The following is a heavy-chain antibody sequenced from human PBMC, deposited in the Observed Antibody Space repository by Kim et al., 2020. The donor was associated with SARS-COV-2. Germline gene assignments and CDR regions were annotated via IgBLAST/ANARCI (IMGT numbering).Heavy chain of an antibody. J-gene: IGHJ6*02. CDR2: ISYDGSNK. CDR3: AKESGSGSYYAWSYYYYGMDV. V-gene: IGHV3-30*18. D-gene: IGHD3-10*01. CDR1: GFTFSSYG. Sequence: GGSLRLSCAASGFTFSSYGMHWVRQAPGKGLEWVAVISYDGSNKYYADSVKGRFTISRDNSKNTLYLQMNSLRGEDTAVYYCAKESGSGSYYAWSYYYYGMDVWGQRTTVTVSS.